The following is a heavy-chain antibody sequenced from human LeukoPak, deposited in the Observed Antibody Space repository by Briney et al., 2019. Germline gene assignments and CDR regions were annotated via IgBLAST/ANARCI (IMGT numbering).Heavy chain of an antibody. D-gene: IGHD3-10*01. CDR1: GYTFTGYY. CDR2: INPNSGGI. CDR3: AKGLDASGTNGMDV. J-gene: IGHJ6*02. Sequence: ASVNVSCKTSGYTFTGYYMHWVRQAPGQGLEWMGWINPNSGGIHYAQKFQGRVSMTRDTSINTAYMELSSLRSDDTAVYYCAKGLDASGTNGMDVWGQGTTVTVSS. V-gene: IGHV1-2*02.